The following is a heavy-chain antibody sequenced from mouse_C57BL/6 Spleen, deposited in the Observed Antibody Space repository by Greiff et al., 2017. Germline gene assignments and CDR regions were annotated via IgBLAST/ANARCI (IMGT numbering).Heavy chain of an antibody. CDR3: ARQRTVGYFDV. V-gene: IGHV5-9*01. CDR2: ISGGGGNT. Sequence: EVQLQESGGGLVKPGGSLKLSCAASGFTFSSYTMSWVRQTPEKRLEWVATISGGGGNTYYPDSVKGRFTISRDNAKNTLYLQMSSLRSEDTALYYCARQRTVGYFDVWGTGTTVTVSS. D-gene: IGHD1-1*01. J-gene: IGHJ1*03. CDR1: GFTFSSYT.